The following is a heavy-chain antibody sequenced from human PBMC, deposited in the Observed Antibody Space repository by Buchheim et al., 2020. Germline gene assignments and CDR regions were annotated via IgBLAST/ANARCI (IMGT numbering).Heavy chain of an antibody. D-gene: IGHD3-3*01. Sequence: EVQLVESGGGLVQPGGSLRLSCAASGFTFSSYEMNWVRQAPGKGLEWVSYISSSGSTIYYADSVKGRFTISRDNAKHSLYLQMNSLRAEDTAVYYCARDGDFWSGFSYYYYGMDVWGQGTT. CDR2: ISSSGSTI. CDR1: GFTFSSYE. CDR3: ARDGDFWSGFSYYYYGMDV. V-gene: IGHV3-48*03. J-gene: IGHJ6*02.